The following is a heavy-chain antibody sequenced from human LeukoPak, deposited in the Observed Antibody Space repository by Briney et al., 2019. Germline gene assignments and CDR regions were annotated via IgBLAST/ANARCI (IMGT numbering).Heavy chain of an antibody. CDR2: ISSSGSTI. D-gene: IGHD6-6*01. Sequence: GGSLRLSCAASGFTFSDYYMSWIRQAPGKGLEWVSYISSSGSTIYYADSVKGRFTISRDNAKNSLYLQMNSLRAEDTAVYYCARAFEYSSSYVDYWGQGTLVTVSS. CDR3: ARAFEYSSSYVDY. J-gene: IGHJ4*02. V-gene: IGHV3-11*04. CDR1: GFTFSDYY.